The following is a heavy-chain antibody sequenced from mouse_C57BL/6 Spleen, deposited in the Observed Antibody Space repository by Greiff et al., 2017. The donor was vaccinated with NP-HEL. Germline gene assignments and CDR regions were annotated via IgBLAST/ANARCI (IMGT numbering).Heavy chain of an antibody. CDR3: AREAPYYYGSSPWYFDV. Sequence: VQRVESGAELVKPGASVKISCKASGYAFSSYWMNWVKQRPGKGLEWIGQIYPGDGDNNYNGKFKGKATLTADKSSSTAYMQLSSLTSEDSAVYFCAREAPYYYGSSPWYFDVWGTGTTVTVSS. D-gene: IGHD1-1*01. CDR2: IYPGDGDN. CDR1: GYAFSSYW. V-gene: IGHV1-80*01. J-gene: IGHJ1*03.